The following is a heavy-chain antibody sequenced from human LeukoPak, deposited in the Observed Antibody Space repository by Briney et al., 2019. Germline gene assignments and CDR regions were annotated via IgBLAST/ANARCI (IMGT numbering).Heavy chain of an antibody. CDR2: ISAYNGNT. J-gene: IGHJ4*02. CDR1: GYTFTSYG. D-gene: IGHD6-19*01. CDR3: AREAFSSGWYDY. V-gene: IGHV1-18*04. Sequence: ASVKVSCKASGYTFTSYGISWVRQAPGQGLEWVGWISAYNGNTDYAQKFQGRVTLTTDTSTSTAYVELRSLRSDDTAVYYCAREAFSSGWYDYWGQGTLVTVSS.